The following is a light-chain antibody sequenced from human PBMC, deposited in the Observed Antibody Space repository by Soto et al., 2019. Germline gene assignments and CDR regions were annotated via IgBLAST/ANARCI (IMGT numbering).Light chain of an antibody. J-gene: IGKJ1*01. CDR2: KAS. CDR1: QSISSL. V-gene: IGKV1-5*03. Sequence: DIQMTQSPSTLSASVGDRVTITCRASQSISSLLAWYHQKPGKAPKLLIYKASSLESGVPSRFSGSGSGTEFTLTISSLQPEDFATYYCQQLDNYPPTFGQGTKVDIK. CDR3: QQLDNYPPT.